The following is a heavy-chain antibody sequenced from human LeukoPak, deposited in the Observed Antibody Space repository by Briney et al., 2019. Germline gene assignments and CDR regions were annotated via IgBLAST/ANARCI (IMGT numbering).Heavy chain of an antibody. D-gene: IGHD2-2*01. Sequence: GGSLRLSCAASGFTFSSYWMHWVRQAPGKGLVWVSRINSDGSSTSCADSVKGRFTISRDNAKNTLYLQMNSLRAEDTAVYYCARGHYGRSSTSNDYWGQGTLVTVSS. CDR2: INSDGSST. J-gene: IGHJ4*02. V-gene: IGHV3-74*01. CDR1: GFTFSSYW. CDR3: ARGHYGRSSTSNDY.